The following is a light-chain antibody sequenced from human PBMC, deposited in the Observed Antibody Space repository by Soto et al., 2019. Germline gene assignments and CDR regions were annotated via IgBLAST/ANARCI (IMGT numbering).Light chain of an antibody. CDR1: QSVRNF. CDR2: DTS. V-gene: IGKV3-11*01. J-gene: IGKJ5*01. Sequence: EIVLTQSPGTLSLSPGKRATLSCRARQSVRNFLAWYQQKPGKAPRLLIYDTSNRATGIPARFSGSGSGTDCTLTINNLDPEDFAVYYCQQRSNWPITFGQGTRLEIK. CDR3: QQRSNWPIT.